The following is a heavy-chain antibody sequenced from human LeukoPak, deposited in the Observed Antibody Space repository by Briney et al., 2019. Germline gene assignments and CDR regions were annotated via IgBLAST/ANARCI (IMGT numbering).Heavy chain of an antibody. Sequence: GGSLRLSCAASGFTFSSYSMNWVRQAPGKGLEWVSSISSSSSYICYADSVKGRFTISRDNAKNSLYLQMSSLRAEDTAVYYCAKGRAVAGTLGYFDYWGQGTLVTVSS. V-gene: IGHV3-21*01. CDR3: AKGRAVAGTLGYFDY. CDR1: GFTFSSYS. CDR2: ISSSSSYI. J-gene: IGHJ4*02. D-gene: IGHD6-19*01.